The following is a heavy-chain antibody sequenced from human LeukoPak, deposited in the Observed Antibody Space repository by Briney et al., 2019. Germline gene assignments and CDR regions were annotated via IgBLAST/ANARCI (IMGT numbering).Heavy chain of an antibody. CDR2: IYSGGST. Sequence: PGGSLRLSYAASEFSVGSNYMTWVRQAPGKGLEWVSLIYSGGSTYYADSVKGRFTISRDNAKNSLYLQMNSLRAEDTAVYYCARVYSGYDPDYWGQGTLVTVSS. CDR1: EFSVGSNY. V-gene: IGHV3-66*01. D-gene: IGHD5-12*01. J-gene: IGHJ4*02. CDR3: ARVYSGYDPDY.